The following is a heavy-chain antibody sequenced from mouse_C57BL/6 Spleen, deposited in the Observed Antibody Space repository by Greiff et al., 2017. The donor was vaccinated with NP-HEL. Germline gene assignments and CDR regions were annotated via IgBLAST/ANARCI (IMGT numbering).Heavy chain of an antibody. CDR3: ARWLATDYAMDY. D-gene: IGHD1-1*01. CDR1: GYTFTSYW. CDR2: IYPGNSDT. Sequence: DVQLQESGTVLARPGASVKMSCKTSGYTFTSYWMHWVKQRPGQGLEWIGAIYPGNSDTSYNQKFKGKAKLTAVTSASTAYMELSSLTNEDSAVYYCARWLATDYAMDYWGQGTSVTVSS. V-gene: IGHV1-5*01. J-gene: IGHJ4*01.